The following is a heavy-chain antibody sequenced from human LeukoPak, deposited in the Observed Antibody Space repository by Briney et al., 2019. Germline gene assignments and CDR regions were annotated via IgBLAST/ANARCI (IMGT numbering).Heavy chain of an antibody. CDR1: GFTFSSYA. J-gene: IGHJ4*02. CDR3: ARAWGSYRYSNNYFDY. V-gene: IGHV3-23*01. Sequence: GGSLRLSCAASGFTFSSYAMNWVRQAPGKGLEWVSAISGSGGSTYYADSVQGRFTISRDNYKNTLYLLMNSLRGEDTAVYFCARAWGSYRYSNNYFDYWGQGTLVTVSS. CDR2: ISGSGGST. D-gene: IGHD3-16*02.